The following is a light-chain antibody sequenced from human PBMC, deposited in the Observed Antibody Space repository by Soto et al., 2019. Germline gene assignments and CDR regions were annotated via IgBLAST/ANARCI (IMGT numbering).Light chain of an antibody. V-gene: IGKV3-15*01. CDR1: QSVSSN. CDR2: GAS. J-gene: IGKJ2*01. Sequence: EILMTQSPATLSVSPGERATLSCRASQSVSSNLAWYQQKPGQAPRLLIYGASTRATGIPARFIGSGSGTEFTLTISSLRSEYFAVYYCQQYNNWPPYTLGEGTKLDIK. CDR3: QQYNNWPPYT.